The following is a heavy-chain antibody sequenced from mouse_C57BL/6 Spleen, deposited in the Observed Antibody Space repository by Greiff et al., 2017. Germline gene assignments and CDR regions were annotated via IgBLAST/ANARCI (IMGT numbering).Heavy chain of an antibody. V-gene: IGHV1-9*01. J-gene: IGHJ3*01. Sequence: VQLQQSGAELMKPGASVKLSCKATGYTFTGYWLEWVKQRPGPGLEWIGEILPGSGSTNYNDKFKGKATFTADTSSNTAYMQLSSLTTEDSSIYYCARRTRGAWFAYWGQGTLVTVSA. CDR2: ILPGSGST. CDR1: GYTFTGYW. CDR3: ARRTRGAWFAY.